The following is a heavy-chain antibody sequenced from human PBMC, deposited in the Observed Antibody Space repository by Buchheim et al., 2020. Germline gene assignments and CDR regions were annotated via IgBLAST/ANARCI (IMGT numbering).Heavy chain of an antibody. Sequence: EVQLVESGGGLVQPGGPLRLSCAASGFTFSSYEMNWVRQAPGKGLEWVSYISSSGGSMYYADFVRGRFTISSDNAKNSLYLQMNSLRAEDTAVYYCASLPRYSGSSRWGQGTL. D-gene: IGHD3-16*02. CDR3: ASLPRYSGSSR. CDR1: GFTFSSYE. CDR2: ISSSGGSM. V-gene: IGHV3-48*03. J-gene: IGHJ4*02.